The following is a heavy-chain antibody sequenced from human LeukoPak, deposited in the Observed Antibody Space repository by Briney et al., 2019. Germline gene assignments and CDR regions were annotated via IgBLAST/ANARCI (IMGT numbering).Heavy chain of an antibody. CDR2: ISGSGGST. J-gene: IGHJ2*01. CDR1: GFTFSSYA. CDR3: AKDLVGYSYAPYWYFDL. V-gene: IGHV3-23*01. D-gene: IGHD5-18*01. Sequence: QTGGSLRLSCAASGFTFSSYAMSWVRQAPGKGLEWVSAISGSGGSTYYADSVKGRFTISRDNSKNTLYLQMNSLRAEDTAVYYCAKDLVGYSYAPYWYFDLWGRGTLVTVSS.